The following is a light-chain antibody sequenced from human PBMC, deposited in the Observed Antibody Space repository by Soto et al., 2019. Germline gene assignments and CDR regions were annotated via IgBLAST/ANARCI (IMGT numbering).Light chain of an antibody. V-gene: IGKV4-1*01. CDR1: QSVLYTSNNKNY. Sequence: DIVMTQSPDSLAVSLGERATINCKSSQSVLYTSNNKNYLAWYQQKPGQPPKVLIYWASTRESGVPDRFSGSGSGTDFTLTISSLQAEDVAVYYCQQYYSSPWGFGQGTKVEIK. J-gene: IGKJ1*01. CDR2: WAS. CDR3: QQYYSSPWG.